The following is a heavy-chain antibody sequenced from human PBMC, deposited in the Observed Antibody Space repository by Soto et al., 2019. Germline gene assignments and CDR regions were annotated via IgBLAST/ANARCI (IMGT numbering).Heavy chain of an antibody. CDR1: GYTFTSYA. V-gene: IGHV1-3*01. CDR2: INAGNGNT. J-gene: IGHJ4*02. D-gene: IGHD3-10*01. CDR3: ARGASLWFGDHFDY. Sequence: QVQLVQSGAEVKKPGASVKVSCKASGYTFTSYAMHWVRQAPGQRLEWMGWINAGNGNTKYSQKFQGRVTITRDTXPSTAYMELSSLRSEDTAVYYCARGASLWFGDHFDYWGQGTLVTVSS.